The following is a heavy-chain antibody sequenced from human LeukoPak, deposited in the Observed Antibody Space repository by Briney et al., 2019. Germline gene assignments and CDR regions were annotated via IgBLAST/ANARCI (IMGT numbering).Heavy chain of an antibody. CDR1: GFTFSSYA. V-gene: IGHV3-30*04. CDR3: AGVPRGSGTAGY. D-gene: IGHD3-10*01. J-gene: IGHJ4*02. Sequence: GGSLRLSCAASGFTFSSYAMHWVRQAPGKGLEWVAVISYDGSNKYYADSVKGRFTISRDNSKNTLYLQMNSLRAEDTAVYYCAGVPRGSGTAGYWGREPWSPSPQ. CDR2: ISYDGSNK.